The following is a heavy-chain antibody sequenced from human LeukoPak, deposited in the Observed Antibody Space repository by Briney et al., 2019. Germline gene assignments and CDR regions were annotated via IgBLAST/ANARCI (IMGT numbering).Heavy chain of an antibody. CDR3: ARGGGLDV. Sequence: GGSLRLSCAASGVAFRSYCMNWARQAPGKGLEWVASINHNGNVNYYVDSVKGRFTISRDNAKNSLYLQMSNLRAEDTAVYFCARGGGLDVWGQGATVTVSS. D-gene: IGHD3-16*01. CDR1: GVAFRSYC. J-gene: IGHJ6*02. V-gene: IGHV3-7*03. CDR2: INHNGNVN.